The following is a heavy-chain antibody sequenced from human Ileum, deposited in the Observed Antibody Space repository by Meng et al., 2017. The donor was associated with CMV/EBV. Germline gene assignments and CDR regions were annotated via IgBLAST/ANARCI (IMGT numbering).Heavy chain of an antibody. J-gene: IGHJ4*02. CDR2: INPNTGGT. Sequence: ASVKVSCKASGYIFTGLYIHWVRQAPGQGLEWMGWINPNTGGTNYAQNFQGRVSITTDTSISTAYMELSRLRSDDTAVYYCARAHTTVGATTDYWGQGTLVTVSS. V-gene: IGHV1-2*02. CDR1: GYIFTGLY. D-gene: IGHD1-26*01. CDR3: ARAHTTVGATTDY.